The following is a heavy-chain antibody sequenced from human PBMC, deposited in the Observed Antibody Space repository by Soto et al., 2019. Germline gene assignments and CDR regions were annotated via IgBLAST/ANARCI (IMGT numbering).Heavy chain of an antibody. Sequence: ASVKVSCTASGYTFTGYYMHWVRQAPGQGLEWMGWINPNSGGTNYAQKFQGRVAMTRDTSISTAYMELSRLRSDDTAVYYCARERRQKAGFDYWGQGTLVTVSP. CDR3: ARERRQKAGFDY. CDR2: INPNSGGT. J-gene: IGHJ4*02. V-gene: IGHV1-2*02. CDR1: GYTFTGYY. D-gene: IGHD6-13*01.